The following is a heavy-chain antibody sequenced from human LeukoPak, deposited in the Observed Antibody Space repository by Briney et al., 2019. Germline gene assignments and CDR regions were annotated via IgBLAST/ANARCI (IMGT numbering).Heavy chain of an antibody. CDR2: MYHSGST. D-gene: IGHD4-11*01. CDR1: GGSISSGGYY. V-gene: IGHV4-30-2*03. Sequence: SETLSLTCTVSGGSISSGGYYWSWIRQPPGKGLEWIGYMYHSGSTYYNPSLKSRVTISVDTSKTQFSLKLSSVTAADTAVYYCARQTTVTISDYWGKGTLVTVSS. J-gene: IGHJ4*02. CDR3: ARQTTVTISDY.